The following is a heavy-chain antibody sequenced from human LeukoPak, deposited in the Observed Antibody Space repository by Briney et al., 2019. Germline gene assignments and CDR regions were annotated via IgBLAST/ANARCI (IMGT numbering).Heavy chain of an antibody. CDR1: GFTFNSYG. CDR3: AKDIERGFDYTNSLDY. D-gene: IGHD4-11*01. V-gene: IGHV3-33*06. Sequence: GGSLRLSCAASGFTFNSYGMRWVRQAPGKGLEWVAVIWSDGTEKYYADSVKGRFAISGDDSNKMVYLQMNSLRVEDTAVYYCAKDIERGFDYTNSLDYWGQGTLVTVSS. J-gene: IGHJ4*02. CDR2: IWSDGTEK.